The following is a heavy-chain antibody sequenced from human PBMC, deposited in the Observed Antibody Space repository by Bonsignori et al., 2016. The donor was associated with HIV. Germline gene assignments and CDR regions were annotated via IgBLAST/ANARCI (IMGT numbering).Heavy chain of an antibody. V-gene: IGHV4-39*07. J-gene: IGHJ3*02. CDR2: IFPTGTT. D-gene: IGHD3-16*01. CDR1: GGAISGSPHY. Sequence: QLQLQESGPGLVRPSETLSLTCTVSGGAISGSPHYWGWIRQPPGKGLEWIASIFPTGTTYYNPSLRSRVTISGDMSNNRFSLRVISVTAADTAIYYCARDPKVGDDAFDIWSQGTLVTVSS. CDR3: ARDPKVGDDAFDI.